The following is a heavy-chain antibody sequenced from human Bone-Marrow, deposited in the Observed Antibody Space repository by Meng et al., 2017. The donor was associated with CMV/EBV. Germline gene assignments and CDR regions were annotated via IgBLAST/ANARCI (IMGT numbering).Heavy chain of an antibody. Sequence: ASVKVSCKASGYTFTSYYMHWVRQAPGQGLEWMGIINPSGGSTSYAQKLQGRVTMTTDTSTSTAYMELRSLRSDDTAVYYCARDRVVVPAAHGDYYYGMDVWGQGTTVTVSS. D-gene: IGHD2-2*01. CDR3: ARDRVVVPAAHGDYYYGMDV. CDR2: INPSGGST. J-gene: IGHJ6*02. CDR1: GYTFTSYY. V-gene: IGHV1-46*01.